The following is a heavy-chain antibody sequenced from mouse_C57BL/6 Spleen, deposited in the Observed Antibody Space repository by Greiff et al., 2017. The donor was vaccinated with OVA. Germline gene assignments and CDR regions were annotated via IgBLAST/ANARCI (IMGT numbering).Heavy chain of an antibody. CDR1: GYTFTSYW. CDR2: INPSSGYT. D-gene: IGHD2-4*01. CDR3: ARFFYDYDGHFDY. Sequence: QVQLKQSGAELAKPGASVKLSCKASGYTFTSYWMHWVKQRPGQGLEWIGYINPSSGYTKYNQKFKDKATLTADKSSSTAYMQLSSLTYEDSAVYYCARFFYDYDGHFDYWGQGTTLTVSS. V-gene: IGHV1-7*01. J-gene: IGHJ2*01.